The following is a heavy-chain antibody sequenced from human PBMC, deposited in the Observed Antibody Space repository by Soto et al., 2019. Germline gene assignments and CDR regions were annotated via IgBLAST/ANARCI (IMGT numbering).Heavy chain of an antibody. V-gene: IGHV3-66*01. J-gene: IGHJ3*02. Sequence: GGSLRLSCAASGFTVSSNYMSWVRQAPGKGLEWVSVIYSGGRTYYAESVKGRFTISRDNSKNTLYLQMNSLRAEDTAVYYCARDRGPQPWYDYGDLDAFDIWGQGTMVTVSS. CDR3: ARDRGPQPWYDYGDLDAFDI. CDR2: IYSGGRT. D-gene: IGHD4-17*01. CDR1: GFTVSSNY.